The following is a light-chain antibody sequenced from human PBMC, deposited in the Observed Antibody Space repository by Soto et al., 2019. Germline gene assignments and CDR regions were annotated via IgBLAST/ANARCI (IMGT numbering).Light chain of an antibody. CDR2: DVS. J-gene: IGLJ1*01. Sequence: HSVLTQPASVSVSPGQSITISCTGTSSDVGGYNYVSWYQQHPGKAPKLMIYDVSNRPSGVSNRFSGSKSGNTASLTISGLQAEDEADCYCSSYTSSSTPLYVFGTGTKVTVL. V-gene: IGLV2-14*01. CDR1: SSDVGGYNY. CDR3: SSYTSSSTPLYV.